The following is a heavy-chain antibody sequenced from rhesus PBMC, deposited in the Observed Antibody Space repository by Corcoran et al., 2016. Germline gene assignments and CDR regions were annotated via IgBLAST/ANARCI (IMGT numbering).Heavy chain of an antibody. Sequence: QLQLQESGPGLVKPSETLSVTCAVSGGSISCSYWRWIRQAPGKGLGWTGYINGDSRSTNYKPYRKRPINLSEDTSKNQLTLKLSSETAADTAVNYCAGDPYSSWSFDYWGQGVLVTVSS. J-gene: IGHJ4*01. CDR2: INGDSRST. D-gene: IGHD6-13*01. CDR1: GGSISCSY. V-gene: IGHV4-169*02. CDR3: AGDPYSSWSFDY.